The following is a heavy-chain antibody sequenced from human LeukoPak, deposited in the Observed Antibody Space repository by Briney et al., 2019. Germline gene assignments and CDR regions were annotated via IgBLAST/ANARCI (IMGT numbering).Heavy chain of an antibody. CDR1: GITFNDAW. CDR2: IKTIKEDGTT. Sequence: GGSLRLSCAASGITFNDAWMSWVRQAPGKGLEWVGRIKTIKEDGTTDYAAPVKGRFTISRDDSENTLYLQMKSLKTEDTAVYYCATEDYYGSGYDFWGQGTLVTVSS. D-gene: IGHD3-10*01. CDR3: ATEDYYGSGYDF. V-gene: IGHV3-15*05. J-gene: IGHJ4*02.